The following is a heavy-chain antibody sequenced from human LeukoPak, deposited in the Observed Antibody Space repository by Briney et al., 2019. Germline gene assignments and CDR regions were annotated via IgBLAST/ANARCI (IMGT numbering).Heavy chain of an antibody. CDR1: GGSISSYY. D-gene: IGHD4-11*01. Sequence: PSETLSLTCTVSGGSISSYYWSWIRQPPGKGLEWIGNIYYSGSTNYNPSLKSRVTISVDTSKNQFSLKLSSVTAADTAVYCCARYSNYGDYYYFYMDVWGKGTTVTVSS. CDR3: ARYSNYGDYYYFYMDV. V-gene: IGHV4-59*01. CDR2: IYYSGST. J-gene: IGHJ6*03.